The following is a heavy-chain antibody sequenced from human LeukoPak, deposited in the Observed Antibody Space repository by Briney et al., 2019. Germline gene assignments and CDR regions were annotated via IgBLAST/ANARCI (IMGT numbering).Heavy chain of an antibody. CDR1: GGSISSGGYY. J-gene: IGHJ4*02. CDR2: IYYSGST. V-gene: IGHV4-31*03. CDR3: ARASPYCSTTSCYYFDY. D-gene: IGHD2-2*01. Sequence: SETLSLTCTVSGGSISSGGYYWSWIRQHPGKGLEWIGYIYYSGSTYYNPSLKSRVAMSVDRSKNQFSLKLSSMTAADTAVYYCARASPYCSTTSCYYFDYWGQGALVTVSS.